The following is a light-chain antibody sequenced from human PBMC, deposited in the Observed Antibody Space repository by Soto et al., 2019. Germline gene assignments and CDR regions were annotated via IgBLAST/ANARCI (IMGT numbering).Light chain of an antibody. V-gene: IGLV1-47*01. Sequence: QSVLTQPPSASGTPGQRVTISCSGSSSNIGSHYVYWYQQLPGTAPKLLIYRNNQRPSGVPDRFSGSKSGTSASLAISGLRSEDEADYYCAAWDDSLSGPDVVFGGGTALTVL. CDR3: AAWDDSLSGPDVV. CDR1: SSNIGSHY. J-gene: IGLJ2*01. CDR2: RNN.